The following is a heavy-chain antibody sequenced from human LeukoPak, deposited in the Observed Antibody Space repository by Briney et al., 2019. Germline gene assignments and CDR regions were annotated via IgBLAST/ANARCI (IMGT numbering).Heavy chain of an antibody. J-gene: IGHJ3*02. CDR3: ARHSTVVVVAALSSAFDI. Sequence: SETLSLTCAVYGGSFSGYYWSWIRQPPGKGLEWIGEINHSGSTNYNPSLKSRVTISVDTSKNQFSLKPSSVTAADTAVYYCARHSTVVVVAALSSAFDIWGQGTMVTVSS. CDR1: GGSFSGYY. D-gene: IGHD2-15*01. CDR2: INHSGST. V-gene: IGHV4-34*01.